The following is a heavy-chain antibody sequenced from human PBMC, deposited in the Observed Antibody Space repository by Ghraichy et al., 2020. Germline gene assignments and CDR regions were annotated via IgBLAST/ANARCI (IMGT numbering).Heavy chain of an antibody. CDR3: ARGPEWSSSWHDY. CDR1: GFTFSSYW. V-gene: IGHV3-74*01. J-gene: IGHJ4*02. D-gene: IGHD6-13*01. CDR2: INSDASST. Sequence: GESLNISCAASGFTFSSYWMHWVRQAPGKGLVWFSRINSDASSTSYADSVKGRFTISRDNAKNTLYLQMNSLRAEDTAVYYCARGPEWSSSWHDYWGQGTLVTVSS.